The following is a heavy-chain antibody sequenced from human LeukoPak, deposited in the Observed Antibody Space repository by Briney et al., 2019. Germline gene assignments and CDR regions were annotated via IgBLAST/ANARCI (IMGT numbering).Heavy chain of an antibody. J-gene: IGHJ6*03. CDR2: IIPIFGTA. D-gene: IGHD3-22*01. CDR3: AREAIVVVMNYYYYYMDV. CDR1: GGTFSSYA. Sequence: SVKVSCKASGGTFSSYAIMWVRQAPGQGLEWMGGIIPIFGTANYAQKFQGRVTITTDESTSTAYMELSSLRSEDTAVYYCAREAIVVVMNYYYYYMDVWGKGTTVTDSS. V-gene: IGHV1-69*05.